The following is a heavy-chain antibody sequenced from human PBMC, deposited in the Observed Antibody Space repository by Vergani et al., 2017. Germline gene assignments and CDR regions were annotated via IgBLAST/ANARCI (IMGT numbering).Heavy chain of an antibody. CDR2: ISGSGGNT. J-gene: IGHJ6*02. CDR3: ADAPDPNCKGGNCYSYYYGLDL. V-gene: IGHV3-23*01. D-gene: IGHD2-21*01. CDR1: GFTFSSYA. Sequence: EVQLLESGGNLIQPGGSLRLSCGASGFTFSSYAMTWVRLAPGKGWQWVPAISGSGGNTFYTDSVKGRFTISRDNSKDTLYLQINSLRVEDTAIYYCADAPDPNCKGGNCYSYYYGLDLWGQGTTVTVSS.